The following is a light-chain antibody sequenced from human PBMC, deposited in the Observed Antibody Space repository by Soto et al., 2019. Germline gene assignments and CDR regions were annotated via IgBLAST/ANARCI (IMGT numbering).Light chain of an antibody. CDR1: QSVRNSH. J-gene: IGKJ1*01. CDR3: QQYGDSPWT. Sequence: ELVLTQSPTPLSLSPGKRVTLSCRASQSVRNSHLAWYQQKPGQAPKFLISRAVSRAPGIPDRFSGSGSGTGFTLSISKLGPEDSALYYCQQYGDSPWTFGLGTKVDIK. CDR2: RAV. V-gene: IGKV3-20*01.